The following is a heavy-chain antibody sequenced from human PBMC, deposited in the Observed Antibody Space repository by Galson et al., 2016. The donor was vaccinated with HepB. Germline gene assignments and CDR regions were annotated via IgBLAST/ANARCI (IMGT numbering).Heavy chain of an antibody. J-gene: IGHJ2*01. D-gene: IGHD3/OR15-3a*01. CDR1: GYTLTELS. Sequence: SVKVSCKVSGYTLTELSIHWVRQAPGKGLEWMGGFDPEDDKRIYAQKFQGRVAMTEDTSKHTAYMELSSLISEDTAVYYCSKDQEAGLSRFWYFDLWGRGTLVTVSS. CDR2: FDPEDDKR. CDR3: SKDQEAGLSRFWYFDL. V-gene: IGHV1-24*01.